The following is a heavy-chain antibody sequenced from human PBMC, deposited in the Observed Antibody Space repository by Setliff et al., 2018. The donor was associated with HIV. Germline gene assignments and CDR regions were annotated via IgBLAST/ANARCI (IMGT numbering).Heavy chain of an antibody. CDR2: IGSKPYGGTT. Sequence: PGGSLRLSCAASGFTFGDYAMNWVRQTPGKGLEWVGFIGSKPYGGTTEYAASVKGRFTISRDDSKNSLYLQMNSLKTEDTAVYYCARGRLLWSGSYYYYYMDVWGKGTTVTVSS. V-gene: IGHV3-49*04. J-gene: IGHJ6*03. CDR1: GFTFGDYA. CDR3: ARGRLLWSGSYYYYYMDV. D-gene: IGHD3-10*01.